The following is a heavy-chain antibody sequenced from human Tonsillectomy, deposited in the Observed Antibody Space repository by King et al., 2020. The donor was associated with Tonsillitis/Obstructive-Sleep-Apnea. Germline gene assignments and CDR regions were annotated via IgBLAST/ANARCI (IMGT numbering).Heavy chain of an antibody. D-gene: IGHD4-11*01. CDR3: ARHIDYTKHYYYCMDV. V-gene: IGHV4-39*01. J-gene: IGHJ6*03. Sequence: MQLQESGPGLVKPSETLSLTCTVSGGSVSSSDYYWGWVRQPPGKGLEWIGTIYYSGTTYYNPSLKSRVTISVDTSKNQFSLKLSSVTAADTAVYYCARHIDYTKHYYYCMDVWGKGTTVTVSS. CDR1: GGSVSSSDYY. CDR2: IYYSGTT.